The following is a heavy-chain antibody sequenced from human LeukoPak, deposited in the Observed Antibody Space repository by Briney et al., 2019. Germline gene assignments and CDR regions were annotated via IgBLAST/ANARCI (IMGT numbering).Heavy chain of an antibody. CDR1: GFTFSSYG. Sequence: GGSLRLSCAASGFTFSSYGMHWVGQAPGKGLEWVAVIWYDGSNKYYADSVKGRFTISRDNSKNTLYLQMNSLRAEDTAVYYCARDTYDDYVPLDYWGQGTLVTVSS. V-gene: IGHV3-33*01. J-gene: IGHJ4*02. CDR3: ARDTYDDYVPLDY. CDR2: IWYDGSNK. D-gene: IGHD4-17*01.